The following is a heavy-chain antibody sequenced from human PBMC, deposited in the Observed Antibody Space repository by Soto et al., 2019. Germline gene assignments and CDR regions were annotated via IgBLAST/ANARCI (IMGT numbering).Heavy chain of an antibody. V-gene: IGHV3-23*01. D-gene: IGHD1-1*01. CDR2: ISGSGGDT. J-gene: IGHJ3*01. Sequence: DVQLLESGGDLIQPGGSLRLSCAASGFTFSSYTMRWVRQAPGKGLEWVSTISGSGGDTYYADTVKGRFTISRDNSKNTMFLQKKSLLAEEKAIYYCVKKMSTRQTGAFDFWGQGTMVTVSS. CDR1: GFTFSSYT. CDR3: VKKMSTRQTGAFDF.